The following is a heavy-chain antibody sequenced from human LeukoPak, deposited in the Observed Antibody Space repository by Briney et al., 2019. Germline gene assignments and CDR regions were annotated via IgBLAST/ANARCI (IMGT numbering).Heavy chain of an antibody. D-gene: IGHD3-10*01. V-gene: IGHV3-23*01. CDR1: GFSVSSHS. CDR2: IRGSGGST. J-gene: IGHJ4*03. CDR3: AKVMGRGVCLRVVDFDY. Sequence: PGASLSLACPVSGFSVSSHSVRWVRQPPGKGLEWVLAIRGSGGSTYYADSVKGRFTISRDNSKNTLYLQMNSLRAEDTAVYYCAKVMGRGVCLRVVDFDYWGQGTMVTVSS.